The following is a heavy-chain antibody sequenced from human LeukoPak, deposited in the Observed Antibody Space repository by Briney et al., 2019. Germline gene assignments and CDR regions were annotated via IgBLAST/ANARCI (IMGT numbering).Heavy chain of an antibody. CDR1: GFTFSSYG. Sequence: PGRSLRLSCAASGFTFSSYGMHWVRQAPGKGLEWVSGISWNSGSIGYADSVKGRFTISRDNAKNSLYLQMNSLRAEDTALYYCAKQGQSPYDYWGQGTLVTVSS. V-gene: IGHV3-9*01. CDR2: ISWNSGSI. CDR3: AKQGQSPYDY. J-gene: IGHJ4*02.